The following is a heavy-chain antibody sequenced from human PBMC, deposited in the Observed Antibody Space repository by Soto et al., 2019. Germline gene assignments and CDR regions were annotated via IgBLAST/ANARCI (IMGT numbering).Heavy chain of an antibody. CDR3: ARPGSGRKVPWDV. V-gene: IGHV5-10-1*03. CDR2: IDPSDSYT. Sequence: EVQLVQSGAEVKKPGESLTISCKGSGYSFTDYWITWVRQMPGKGLEWMGRIDPSDSYTNFSPSFQGLVTISADKSISTAYLQWSSLRASDTAMYYCARPGSGRKVPWDVWGQGTTVTVAS. D-gene: IGHD3-10*01. J-gene: IGHJ6*02. CDR1: GYSFTDYW.